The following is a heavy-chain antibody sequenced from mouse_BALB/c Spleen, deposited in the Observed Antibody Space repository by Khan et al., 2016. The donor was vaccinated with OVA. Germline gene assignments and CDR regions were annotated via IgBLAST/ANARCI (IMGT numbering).Heavy chain of an antibody. CDR2: IAPGSGST. Sequence: DLVKPGASVKLSCKASGYTFTSYWINWIKQRPGQGLEWIGRIAPGSGSTDYNEMFKGKATLTVDTSSSTVYIRLSSLSSEDSAVYFCARENYYGSSCYAMDYWGQGTSVTVSS. J-gene: IGHJ4*01. D-gene: IGHD1-1*01. CDR1: GYTFTSYW. CDR3: ARENYYGSSCYAMDY. V-gene: IGHV1S41*01.